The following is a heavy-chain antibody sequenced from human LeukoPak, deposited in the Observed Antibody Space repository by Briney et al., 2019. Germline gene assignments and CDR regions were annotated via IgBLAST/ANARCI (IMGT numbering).Heavy chain of an antibody. CDR1: GGSISSYY. CDR3: ARHGGYSSPLAC. V-gene: IGHV4-59*08. D-gene: IGHD5-18*01. J-gene: IGHJ4*02. Sequence: SETLSLTCAVSGGSISSYYWSWIRQPPGKGLEWIGYISYSGTTNYNPSLKSRVTISVDTSKNQFSLKLSSVTAADTAVYYCARHGGYSSPLACWGQGTLVTVSS. CDR2: ISYSGTT.